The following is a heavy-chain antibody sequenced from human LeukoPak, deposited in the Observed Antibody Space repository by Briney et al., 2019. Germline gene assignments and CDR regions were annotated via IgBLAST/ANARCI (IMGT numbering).Heavy chain of an antibody. J-gene: IGHJ4*02. CDR3: ARDALSGWVRQYFDY. CDR1: GGTFSSYA. Sequence: AVKVSCQASGGTFSSYAISWVRQAPGQGLEWLGGIIPIFGTANYAQKFEGRVTITADESTSTAYMELSSLRSEDTSVYYCARDALSGWVRQYFDYWGQGTLVTVSA. V-gene: IGHV1-69*13. CDR2: IIPIFGTA. D-gene: IGHD1-26*01.